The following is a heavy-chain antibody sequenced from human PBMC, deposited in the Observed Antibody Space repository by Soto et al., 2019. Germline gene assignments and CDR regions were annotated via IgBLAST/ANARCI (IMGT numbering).Heavy chain of an antibody. CDR1: GFTFSSYA. CDR3: ARSHRSSSHEDY. CDR2: ISYDGSNK. J-gene: IGHJ4*02. Sequence: QVQLVESGGGVVQPGRSLRLSCAASGFTFSSYAMHWVRQAPGKGLEWVAVISYDGSNKYYADAVKGRFTISRDNSKNTLYLQMNSLRAEDTAVYYCARSHRSSSHEDYWGQGTLVTVSS. D-gene: IGHD6-6*01. V-gene: IGHV3-30-3*01.